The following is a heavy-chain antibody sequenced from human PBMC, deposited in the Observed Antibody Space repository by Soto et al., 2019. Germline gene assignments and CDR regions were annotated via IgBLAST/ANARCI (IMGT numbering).Heavy chain of an antibody. CDR1: GGSISSGGYY. Sequence: SETLSLTCTVSGGSISSGGYYWSWIRQHPGKGLEWIGYIYYSGSTYYNPSLKSRVTISVDTSKNQFSLKLSSVTAADTAVYYCATQNEIRSPIGYWGQGTLVTVSS. V-gene: IGHV4-31*03. CDR3: ATQNEIRSPIGY. J-gene: IGHJ4*02. CDR2: IYYSGST. D-gene: IGHD3-22*01.